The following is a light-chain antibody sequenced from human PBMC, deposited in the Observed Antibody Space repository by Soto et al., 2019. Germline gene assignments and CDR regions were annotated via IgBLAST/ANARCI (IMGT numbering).Light chain of an antibody. CDR1: KLGDKY. V-gene: IGLV3-1*01. J-gene: IGLJ2*01. Sequence: SYELTQPPSVSVSPGQTASVTRSGNKLGDKYVSWHQQKAGQSPVVVIYQDGKRPSGIPERFSGSNSGNTATLTISGTQAMDEGEYYCAAWDSNTVVFGGGTKVTVL. CDR3: AAWDSNTVV. CDR2: QDG.